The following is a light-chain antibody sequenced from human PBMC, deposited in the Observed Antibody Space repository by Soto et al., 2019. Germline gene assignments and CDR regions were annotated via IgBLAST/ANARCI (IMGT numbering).Light chain of an antibody. CDR1: QNVSSNL. V-gene: IGKV3-20*01. CDR3: KQYGSSPRT. J-gene: IGKJ1*01. CDR2: GAS. Sequence: TVLTQSPGTLSLSPGERATLSCRASQNVSSNLLVWYQQHPGQAPRLLIYGASSRATGIRDRLSGSGSGTDFTLTISRLEPEDFAVYYCKQYGSSPRTFGQGNMVDIK.